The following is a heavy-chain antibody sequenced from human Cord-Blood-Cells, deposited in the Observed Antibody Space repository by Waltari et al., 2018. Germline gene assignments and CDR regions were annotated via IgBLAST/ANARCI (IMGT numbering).Heavy chain of an antibody. D-gene: IGHD6-13*01. CDR3: ARTPGSSWFNYFDY. J-gene: IGHJ4*02. Sequence: QMQLVQSGAEVKKPGASVKVSCKASGYPSTGYYMHWVRQAPGQGLEWMGWINPNSGGTNYAQKFQGRVTMTRDTSISTAYMELSRLRSDDTAVYYCARTPGSSWFNYFDYWGQGTLVTVSS. CDR2: INPNSGGT. CDR1: GYPSTGYY. V-gene: IGHV1-2*02.